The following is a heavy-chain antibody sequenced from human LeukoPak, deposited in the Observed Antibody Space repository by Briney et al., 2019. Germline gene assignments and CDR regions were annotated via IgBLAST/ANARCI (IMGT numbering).Heavy chain of an antibody. CDR3: AKARGKRAAADFYYFDY. D-gene: IGHD6-13*01. CDR1: GFTFSSYG. Sequence: PGGSLRLSCAASGFTFSSYGMHWVRQAPGKGLEWVAFIRYDGSNKYYADSVKGRFTISRDNSKNTLYLQMNSLRAEDTAVYYCAKARGKRAAADFYYFDYWGQGTLVTVSS. J-gene: IGHJ4*02. CDR2: IRYDGSNK. V-gene: IGHV3-30*02.